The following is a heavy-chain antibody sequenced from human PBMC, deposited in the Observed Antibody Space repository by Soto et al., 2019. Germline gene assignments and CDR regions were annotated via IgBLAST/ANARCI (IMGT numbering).Heavy chain of an antibody. J-gene: IGHJ4*02. CDR3: ARVSAPEYSGYDLARYSFDY. CDR1: GGSFSGYY. CDR2: INHSGRT. Sequence: SETLSLTCAVYGGSFSGYYWSWIRQPPGKGLEWIGEINHSGRTNYNPSLKSRVTISVDTSKNQFSLKLSSVTAADTAVYYCARVSAPEYSGYDLARYSFDYWGQGTLVTVSS. D-gene: IGHD5-12*01. V-gene: IGHV4-34*01.